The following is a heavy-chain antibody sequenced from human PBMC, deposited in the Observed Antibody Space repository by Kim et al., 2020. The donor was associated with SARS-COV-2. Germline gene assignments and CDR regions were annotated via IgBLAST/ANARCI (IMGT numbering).Heavy chain of an antibody. CDR2: IKSKTDGGTT. D-gene: IGHD1-26*01. Sequence: GGSLRLSCAASGFTFSNAWMSWVRQAPGKGLEWVGRIKSKTDGGTTDYAAPVKGRFTISRDDSKNTLYLQMNSLKTEDTAVYYCTTARFMGAYVYYFDYWGQGTLVTVSS. J-gene: IGHJ4*02. CDR3: TTARFMGAYVYYFDY. CDR1: GFTFSNAW. V-gene: IGHV3-15*01.